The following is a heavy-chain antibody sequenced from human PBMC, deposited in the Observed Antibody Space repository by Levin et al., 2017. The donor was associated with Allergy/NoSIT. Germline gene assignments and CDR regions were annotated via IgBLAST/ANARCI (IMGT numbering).Heavy chain of an antibody. J-gene: IGHJ4*02. CDR1: GFTFSSCA. CDR2: IVGSGTNT. D-gene: IGHD2-15*01. V-gene: IGHV3-23*01. Sequence: HSGGSLRLSCAASGFTFSSCAMSWVRQAPGKGLEWVSAIVGSGTNTYYTDSVRGRFTISRDNSKNTLYLQMNSLRAEDTAIYFCAKHSGGNCYSEFNFWGQGTLVTVSS. CDR3: AKHSGGNCYSEFNF.